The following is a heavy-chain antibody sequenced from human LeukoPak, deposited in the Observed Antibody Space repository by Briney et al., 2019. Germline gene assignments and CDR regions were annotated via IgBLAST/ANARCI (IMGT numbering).Heavy chain of an antibody. CDR2: INAGNGNT. CDR1: GYTFTSYA. Sequence: ASVKVSCKASGYTFTSYAMHWVRQAPGQRLEWMGWINAGNGNTKYSQEFQGRVTITRDTSASTAYMELSSLRSEDMAVYYCARGGYYDSSGYRRFYYYMDVWGKGTTVTVSS. D-gene: IGHD3-22*01. V-gene: IGHV1-3*03. CDR3: ARGGYYDSSGYRRFYYYMDV. J-gene: IGHJ6*03.